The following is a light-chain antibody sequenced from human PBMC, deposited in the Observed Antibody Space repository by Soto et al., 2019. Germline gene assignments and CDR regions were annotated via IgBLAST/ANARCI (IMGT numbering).Light chain of an antibody. V-gene: IGKV3-11*01. CDR1: QSISNS. J-gene: IGKJ5*01. CDR3: QQRGEWPPGAT. Sequence: ESVLTQSPGTLSLSPGERATLSCRASQSISNSLAWYQQKPGQAPRLLIHDASNRASGIPARFSGSGSGTDFTLTISSLEPEDFALYYCQQRGEWPPGATFGQGRRPE. CDR2: DAS.